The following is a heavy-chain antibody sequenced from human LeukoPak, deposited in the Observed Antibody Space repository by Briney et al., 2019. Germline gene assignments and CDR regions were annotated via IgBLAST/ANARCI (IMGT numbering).Heavy chain of an antibody. V-gene: IGHV3-48*03. D-gene: IGHD4-23*01. CDR3: ARVDYGGNSGWFDP. J-gene: IGHJ5*02. Sequence: PGGSLRLSCAASGFTFSSYEMNWVRQAPGKGLEWVSYISSSGSTIYYADSVKGRFTISRDNAKNSLYLKMNSLRAEDTAVYYCARVDYGGNSGWFDPWGQGNLVTVSS. CDR2: ISSSGSTI. CDR1: GFTFSSYE.